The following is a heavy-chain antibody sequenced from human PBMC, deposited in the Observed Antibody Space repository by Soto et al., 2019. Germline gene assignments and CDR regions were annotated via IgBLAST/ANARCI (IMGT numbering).Heavy chain of an antibody. CDR1: GFTFSSSW. Sequence: GGSLRLSCAASGFTFSSSWIHWVRQAPGKGLVWVSRINSDGSSTSYADSVKGRFTISRDNAKNTLYLQMNSLRAEDTAVYYCAREYSSSRYFDYWGQGTLVTVSS. CDR2: INSDGSST. D-gene: IGHD6-13*01. J-gene: IGHJ4*02. V-gene: IGHV3-74*01. CDR3: AREYSSSRYFDY.